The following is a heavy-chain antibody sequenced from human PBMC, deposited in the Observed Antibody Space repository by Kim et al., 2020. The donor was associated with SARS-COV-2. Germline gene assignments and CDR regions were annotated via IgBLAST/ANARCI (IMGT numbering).Heavy chain of an antibody. Sequence: SETLSLTCTVSGGSISSSSYYWGWIRQPPGKGLEWIGSIYDSGSTYYNPSLKSRVTISVDTSKNQFSLKLSSVTAADTAVYYCARHAWGTYSGYDDRFDYWGQGTLVTVSS. CDR2: IYDSGST. CDR3: ARHAWGTYSGYDDRFDY. V-gene: IGHV4-39*01. CDR1: GGSISSSSYY. D-gene: IGHD5-12*01. J-gene: IGHJ4*02.